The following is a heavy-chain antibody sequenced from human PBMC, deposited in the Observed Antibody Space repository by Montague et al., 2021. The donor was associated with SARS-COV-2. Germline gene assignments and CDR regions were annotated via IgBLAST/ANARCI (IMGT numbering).Heavy chain of an antibody. V-gene: IGHV3-15*04. CDR3: TTYASGSPAY. CDR1: GFTVTDTY. J-gene: IGHJ4*02. CDR2: IERKIVGGTI. D-gene: IGHD1-26*01. Sequence: SLRLSCAASGFTVTDTYMTWVRQAPGKGLEWVGRIERKIVGGTIDYAAPVKDRFTISRDDSRNTLYLQMDSLKTDDTAIYYCTTYASGSPAYWGQGTLVTVSS.